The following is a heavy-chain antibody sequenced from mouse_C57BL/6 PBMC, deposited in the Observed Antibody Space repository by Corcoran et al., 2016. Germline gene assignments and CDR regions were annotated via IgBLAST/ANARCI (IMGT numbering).Heavy chain of an antibody. CDR1: GFTFSGFW. CDR3: MRSPSWYWYFDV. CDR2: INSDGSAI. Sequence: EVQLLETGGGLVQPGGSRGLSCEGSGFTFSGFWMSWVRQTPGKTLEWIGDINSDGSAINYAPSIKDRFTIFRDNDKSTLYLQMSNVRSEDTATYFCMRSPSWYWYFDVWGTGTTVTVSS. J-gene: IGHJ1*03. D-gene: IGHD1-1*01. V-gene: IGHV11-2*01.